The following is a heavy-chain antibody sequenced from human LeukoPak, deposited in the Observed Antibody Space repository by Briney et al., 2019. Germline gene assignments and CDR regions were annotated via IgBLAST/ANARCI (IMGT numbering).Heavy chain of an antibody. CDR1: GYTFSSYG. D-gene: IGHD2-15*01. J-gene: IGHJ5*02. CDR2: ISAYNGNT. Sequence: ASVKVSCKAYGYTFSSYGISWVRQAPGQGLAWMGWISAYNGNTNYAQKLQGRVTMTTDTSTSTAYMELRSLRSDDTAVYYCARDWENCSGGSCYAAYNWFDPWGRGTLVTVSS. CDR3: ARDWENCSGGSCYAAYNWFDP. V-gene: IGHV1-18*01.